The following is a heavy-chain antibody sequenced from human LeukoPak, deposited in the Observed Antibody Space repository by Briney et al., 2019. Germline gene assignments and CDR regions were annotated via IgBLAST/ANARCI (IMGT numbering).Heavy chain of an antibody. D-gene: IGHD6-13*01. J-gene: IGHJ4*02. V-gene: IGHV1-46*01. CDR3: ARGGIAAAGTTVY. Sequence: GASVKVSCKASGYTFTSYYMHWVRQAPGQGLEWVGIINPSGDPTTYAQKFQGRVTMTRDTSISTAYMELSRLRSDDTAVYYCARGGIAAAGTTVYWGQGTLVTVSS. CDR1: GYTFTSYY. CDR2: INPSGDPT.